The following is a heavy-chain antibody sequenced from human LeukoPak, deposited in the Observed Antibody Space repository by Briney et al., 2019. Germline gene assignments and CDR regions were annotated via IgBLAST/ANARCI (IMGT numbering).Heavy chain of an antibody. J-gene: IGHJ4*02. CDR2: IYWDDDK. V-gene: IGHV2-5*02. CDR1: GFSLSTSGVG. Sequence: SGPTLVKPTQTLTLTCTFSGFSLSTSGVGVGWIRQPPGKALEWLALIYWDDDKRYSPSLKSRLTITKDTSKNQVVLTMTNMDPVDTATYYCAHSRYSSSWYSRGYYFDYWGQGTLVTVSS. CDR3: AHSRYSSSWYSRGYYFDY. D-gene: IGHD6-13*01.